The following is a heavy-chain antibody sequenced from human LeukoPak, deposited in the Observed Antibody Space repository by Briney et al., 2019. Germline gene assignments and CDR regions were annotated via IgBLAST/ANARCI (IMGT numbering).Heavy chain of an antibody. D-gene: IGHD5-24*01. CDR3: ARSTRDGYNHYHYYYMDV. J-gene: IGHJ6*03. CDR1: GFIVSSSY. CDR2: IYSGGHT. Sequence: PGGSLRLSCAASGFIVSSSYMNWVRQAPGKGLECVSVIYSGGHTYYTDSVKGRFTISRDNSNNTLYLYMNSLRPDDTAVYYCARSTRDGYNHYHYYYMDVWGKGTTVTVSS. V-gene: IGHV3-53*01.